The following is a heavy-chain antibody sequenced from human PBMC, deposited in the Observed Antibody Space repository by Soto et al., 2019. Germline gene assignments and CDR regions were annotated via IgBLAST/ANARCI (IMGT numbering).Heavy chain of an antibody. CDR1: GFTFSSYG. CDR2: ISYDGSNK. CDR3: AKGAELRFSEWLFDY. J-gene: IGHJ4*02. D-gene: IGHD3-3*01. V-gene: IGHV3-30*18. Sequence: LRLSCAASGFTFSSYGMHWVRQAPGKGLEWVAVISYDGSNKYYADSVKGRFTISRDNSKNTLYLQMNSLRAEDTAVYYCAKGAELRFSEWLFDYWGQGTLVTVSS.